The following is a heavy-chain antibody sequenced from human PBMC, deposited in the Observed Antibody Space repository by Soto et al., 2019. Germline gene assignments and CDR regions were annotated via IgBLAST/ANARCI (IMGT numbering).Heavy chain of an antibody. Sequence: GESLKISCKGSGYTFTNYWICWVRQMPGKGPEWMGIIYPGDSDTKYNPSFQGQVTISADKSITTTYLQWSSLKASDTAIYYCAASIFYYGMDVWGQGTTVTVSS. V-gene: IGHV5-51*01. CDR2: IYPGDSDT. CDR1: GYTFTNYW. J-gene: IGHJ6*02. CDR3: AASIFYYGMDV.